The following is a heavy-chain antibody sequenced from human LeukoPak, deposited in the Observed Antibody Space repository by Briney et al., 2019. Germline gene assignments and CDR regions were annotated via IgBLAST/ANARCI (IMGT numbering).Heavy chain of an antibody. J-gene: IGHJ4*02. CDR3: ARHNQPMVRGVIDY. D-gene: IGHD3-10*01. CDR2: MNPNSGNT. CDR1: GYTFTSYD. Sequence: ASVKVSCKASGYTFTSYDINWVRQATGQGLEWMGWMNPNSGNTGYAQKFQGRVTMTRNTSISTAYMELSSLRSEDTAVYYCARHNQPMVRGVIDYWGQGTLVTVSS. V-gene: IGHV1-8*01.